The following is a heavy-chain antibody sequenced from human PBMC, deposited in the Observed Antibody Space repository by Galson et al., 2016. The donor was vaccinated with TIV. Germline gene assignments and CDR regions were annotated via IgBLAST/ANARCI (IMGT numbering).Heavy chain of an antibody. J-gene: IGHJ6*02. Sequence: SLRLSCAATGFTLSSHAMNWVRQAPGKGLEWTAFISHDEHYIYYADSVKGRFTVSRDNSLNTLYLQIDSLRPEDTAVYYCVRGRARGRYYYGFDVWGQGTTVTVSS. CDR2: ISHDEHYI. V-gene: IGHV3-30*04. CDR1: GFTLSSHA. CDR3: VRGRARGRYYYGFDV.